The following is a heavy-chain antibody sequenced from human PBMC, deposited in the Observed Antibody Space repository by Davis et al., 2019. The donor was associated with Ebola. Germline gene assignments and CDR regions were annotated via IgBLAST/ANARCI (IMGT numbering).Heavy chain of an antibody. Sequence: GESLKISCAASEFTFRSYWMHWVRQAPGGGLMWVSRINTDGSITNYADSVKGRFTISRDNTKNTLYLQVNNLRAEDTATYYCARESYSSSARYFDYWGQGTLVTVSS. D-gene: IGHD6-6*01. V-gene: IGHV3-74*01. J-gene: IGHJ4*02. CDR2: INTDGSIT. CDR1: EFTFRSYW. CDR3: ARESYSSSARYFDY.